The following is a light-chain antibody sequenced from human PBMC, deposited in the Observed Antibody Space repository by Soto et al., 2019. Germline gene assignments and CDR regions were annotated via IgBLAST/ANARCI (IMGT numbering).Light chain of an antibody. V-gene: IGKV1-8*01. J-gene: IGKJ5*01. Sequence: IKVNNAPSSASASAGHRFTITCLASQGISSYLAWYQQKPGKAPKLLIYAASTLQSGVPSRFSGSGSGTDFTLTISSLQPPDFPTYYCQQIPSNPSIAFAPGTRLDIK. CDR1: QGISSY. CDR2: AAS. CDR3: QQIPSNPSIA.